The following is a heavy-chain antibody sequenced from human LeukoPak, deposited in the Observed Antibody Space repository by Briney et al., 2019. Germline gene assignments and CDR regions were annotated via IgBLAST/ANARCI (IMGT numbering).Heavy chain of an antibody. CDR2: IYYSGST. CDR1: GGSISSYY. J-gene: IGHJ4*02. D-gene: IGHD5-12*01. Sequence: SETLSLTCTVSGGSISSYYWSWIRQPPGKGLEWIGYIYYSGSTNYNPSLKSRVTISVDTSKNQFSLKLSSVTAADTAVYYCARHSGYDYYFDYWGQGTLVTVSS. CDR3: ARHSGYDYYFDY. V-gene: IGHV4-59*01.